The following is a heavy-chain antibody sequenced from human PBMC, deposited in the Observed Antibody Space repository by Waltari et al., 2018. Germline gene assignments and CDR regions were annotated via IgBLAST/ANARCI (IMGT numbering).Heavy chain of an antibody. Sequence: QVRLVQSGAEVKKPGASVKVSCKASGYTFTTYGITFSRQAPGQGLEWMGWINTNVGHTNFAQKFQGRVTMTRDTSTNTVYMEMRALRSDDTAVYYCAKGISGSFDSWGQGTLVTVSS. CDR2: INTNVGHT. D-gene: IGHD6-19*01. CDR1: GYTFTTYG. V-gene: IGHV1-18*01. J-gene: IGHJ4*02. CDR3: AKGISGSFDS.